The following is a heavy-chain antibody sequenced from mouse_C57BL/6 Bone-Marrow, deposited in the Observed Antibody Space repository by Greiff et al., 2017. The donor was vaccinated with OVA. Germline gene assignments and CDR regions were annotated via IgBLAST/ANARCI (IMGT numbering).Heavy chain of an antibody. Sequence: VQLQQPGAELVMPGASVKLSCKASGYTFTSYWMHWVKQRPGQGLEWIGEIDPSDSDTNYNQKFKGKSTLTVDKSSSTAYMQLRSLTSEDSAVYFCAREGCQDDAMDCWGQGTSVTVPS. D-gene: IGHD3-2*02. CDR3: AREGCQDDAMDC. J-gene: IGHJ4*01. CDR1: GYTFTSYW. CDR2: IDPSDSDT. V-gene: IGHV1-69*01.